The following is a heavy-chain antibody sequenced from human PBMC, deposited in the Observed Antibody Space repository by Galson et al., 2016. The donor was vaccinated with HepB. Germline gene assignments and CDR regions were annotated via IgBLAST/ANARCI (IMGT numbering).Heavy chain of an antibody. CDR2: IRSKAYGGTT. V-gene: IGHV3-49*04. CDR3: TRDRTRGLYDYLRGSYPLLDY. J-gene: IGHJ4*02. CDR1: GFTFGDYA. Sequence: SLRLSCAASGFTFGDYALSWVRQAPGKGLEWVGFIRSKAYGGTTKYAASVKGRFTISRDDSKSIAYLQMNSLKTEDTAVYYCTRDRTRGLYDYLRGSYPLLDYWGQGTLVTVSS. D-gene: IGHD3-16*02.